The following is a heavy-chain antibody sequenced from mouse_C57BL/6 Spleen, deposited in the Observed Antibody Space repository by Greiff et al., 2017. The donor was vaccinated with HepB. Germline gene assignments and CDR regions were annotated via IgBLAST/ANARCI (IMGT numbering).Heavy chain of an antibody. CDR2: INPYNGDT. CDR3: AREGGYGNSWFAY. J-gene: IGHJ3*01. D-gene: IGHD2-1*01. CDR1: GYSFTGYF. V-gene: IGHV1-20*01. Sequence: EVQLQQSGPELVKPGDSVKISCKASGYSFTGYFMNWVMQSHGKSLEWIGRINPYNGDTFYNQKFKGKATLTVDKSSSTAHMELRSLTSEDSAVYYCAREGGYGNSWFAYWGQGTLVTVSA.